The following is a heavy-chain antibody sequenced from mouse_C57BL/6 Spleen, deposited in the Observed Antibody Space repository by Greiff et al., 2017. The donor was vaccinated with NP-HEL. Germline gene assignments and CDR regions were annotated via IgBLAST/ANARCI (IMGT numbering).Heavy chain of an antibody. CDR2: IRNKANGYTT. D-gene: IGHD1-1*01. J-gene: IGHJ1*03. CDR3: ASSPYDYGSSYWYFDV. V-gene: IGHV7-3*01. Sequence: EVQLVESGGGLVQPGGSLSLSCAASGFTFTDYYMSWVRQPPGKALEWLGFIRNKANGYTTEYSASVKGRFTISRDNSQSILYLQMNALRAEDSATYYGASSPYDYGSSYWYFDVWGTGTTVTVSS. CDR1: GFTFTDYY.